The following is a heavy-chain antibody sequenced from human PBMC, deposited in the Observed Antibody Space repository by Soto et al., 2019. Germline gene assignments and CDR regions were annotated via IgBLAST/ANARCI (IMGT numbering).Heavy chain of an antibody. D-gene: IGHD6-19*01. V-gene: IGHV3-23*01. CDR1: GFIFSSYA. CDR3: AKTTDGWFSAFEI. J-gene: IGHJ3*02. Sequence: EVQLLESGGGLVQPGGSLRLSCAASGFIFSSYAMSWVRQAPGKALEWVSAISGSGTTAYYADSVKGRFTFSRDNSKNTMYLQMNSLRAEDTAVYYCAKTTDGWFSAFEIWGQGTMVIVSS. CDR2: ISGSGTTA.